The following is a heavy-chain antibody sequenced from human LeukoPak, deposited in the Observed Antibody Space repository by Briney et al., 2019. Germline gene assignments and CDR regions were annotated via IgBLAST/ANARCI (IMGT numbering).Heavy chain of an antibody. J-gene: IGHJ4*02. CDR2: ISGSGGST. CDR1: GFTFSSYA. V-gene: IGHV3-23*01. CDR3: AKGGGYYYDSSPDY. Sequence: GGSLRLSCAASGFTFSSYAMSWVRQAPGKRLEWVSAISGSGGSTYYADSVKGRFTISRDNSKNTLYLQMNSLRAEDTAVYYCAKGGGYYYDSSPDYWGQGTLVTVSS. D-gene: IGHD3-22*01.